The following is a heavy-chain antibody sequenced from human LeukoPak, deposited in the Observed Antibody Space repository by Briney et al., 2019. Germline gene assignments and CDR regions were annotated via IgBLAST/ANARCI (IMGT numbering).Heavy chain of an antibody. CDR1: GGSISSSSYY. D-gene: IGHD6-13*01. CDR2: IYYSGST. J-gene: IGHJ5*02. V-gene: IGHV4-39*07. Sequence: KASETLSLTCTVSGGSISSSSYYWGWIRQPPGNGLEWIGSIYYSGSTYYNPSLKSRVTISVDKSKNQFSLKLSSVTAADTAVYYCARVSDGYSSSWYSVADWFDPWGQGTLVTVSS. CDR3: ARVSDGYSSSWYSVADWFDP.